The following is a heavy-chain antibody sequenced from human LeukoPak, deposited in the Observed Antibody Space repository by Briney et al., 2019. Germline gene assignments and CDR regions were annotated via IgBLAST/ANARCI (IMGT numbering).Heavy chain of an antibody. CDR2: INHSGST. Sequence: PSETLSLTCAVYGGSFSGYYWSSLRPPPGKGLEWVGEINHSGSTNYNPSLKSRVTISVDTSKNQFSLKLSSVTAADTAVYYCARGLEGGWYFYFDYWGQGTLVTVSS. CDR1: GGSFSGYY. V-gene: IGHV4-34*01. J-gene: IGHJ4*02. CDR3: ARGLEGGWYFYFDY. D-gene: IGHD6-19*01.